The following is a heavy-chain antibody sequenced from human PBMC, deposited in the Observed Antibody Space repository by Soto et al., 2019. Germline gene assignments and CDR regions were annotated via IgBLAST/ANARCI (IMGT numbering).Heavy chain of an antibody. J-gene: IGHJ4*02. D-gene: IGHD5-18*01. CDR1: GGTFSSYA. CDR3: ARDREYSYGRAYYFDY. V-gene: IGHV1-69*13. Sequence: SVKVSCKASGGTFSSYAISWVRQAPGQGLEWMGGIIPIFGTANYAQKFQGRVTITADESTSTAYMELSSLRSEDTAVYYCARDREYSYGRAYYFDYWGQGTLVTVS. CDR2: IIPIFGTA.